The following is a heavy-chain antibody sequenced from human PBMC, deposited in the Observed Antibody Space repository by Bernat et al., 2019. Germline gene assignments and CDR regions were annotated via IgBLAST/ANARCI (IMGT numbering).Heavy chain of an antibody. CDR3: ARERSSSSHSDY. Sequence: EVQLVESGGGLVKPGGSLRLSCAASGFTFSSYSMNWVRQAPGQGLEWVSSITSTSSYIYYADSVKGRFTIARDNAKNSLYLQMNSLSAEDTAVYYCARERSSSSHSDYWGQGTLVTVSS. CDR2: ITSTSSYI. V-gene: IGHV3-21*01. CDR1: GFTFSSYS. D-gene: IGHD6-6*01. J-gene: IGHJ4*02.